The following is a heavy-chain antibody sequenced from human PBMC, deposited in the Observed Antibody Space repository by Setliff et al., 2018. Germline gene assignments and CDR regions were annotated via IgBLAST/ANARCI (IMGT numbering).Heavy chain of an antibody. Sequence: GESLTISCKGSGYSFSNFWIGWVRQMPGRGLEWMGIIYPGDSDARYSPSLRGQVTISVDKSISTAYLQWRSLKASDIAMYYCARVGYNSFFDYWGQGTLVTVS. V-gene: IGHV5-51*01. CDR3: ARVGYNSFFDY. D-gene: IGHD5-12*01. CDR2: IYPGDSDA. J-gene: IGHJ4*02. CDR1: GYSFSNFW.